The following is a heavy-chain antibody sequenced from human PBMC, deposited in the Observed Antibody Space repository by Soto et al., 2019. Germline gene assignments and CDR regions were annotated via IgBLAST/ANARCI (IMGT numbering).Heavy chain of an antibody. D-gene: IGHD6-13*01. Sequence: GGSLRLSCAASGFDFSNYEMNWVRQAPGKGLEWVSYISKDGYGKHHADSVNGRFTVSRDNAKNSLYLQMNGLRAEDTGVYHCGRENRIPAVGTGDYWGQGTLVTVSS. V-gene: IGHV3-48*03. CDR3: GRENRIPAVGTGDY. J-gene: IGHJ4*02. CDR2: ISKDGYGK. CDR1: GFDFSNYE.